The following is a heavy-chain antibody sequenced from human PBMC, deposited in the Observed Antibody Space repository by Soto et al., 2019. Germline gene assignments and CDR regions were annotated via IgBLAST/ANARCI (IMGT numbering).Heavy chain of an antibody. CDR2: ISGSGGST. CDR3: AKSAGVVVPAAMNSDY. D-gene: IGHD2-2*01. Sequence: GVSLRLSFAASGFTFSSYSMSWVRQAPGKGLEWVSAISGSGGSTYYADSVKGRFTISRDNSKNTLYLQMNSLRAEDTAVYYCAKSAGVVVPAAMNSDYWGQGTLVTVSS. CDR1: GFTFSSYS. V-gene: IGHV3-23*01. J-gene: IGHJ4*02.